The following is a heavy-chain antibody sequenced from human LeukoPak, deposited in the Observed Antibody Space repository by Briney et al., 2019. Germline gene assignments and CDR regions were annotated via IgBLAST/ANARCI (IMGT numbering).Heavy chain of an antibody. CDR1: GGTFSSYA. CDR3: ARLYDSSGYFPYYFDY. V-gene: IGHV1-69*05. J-gene: IGHJ4*02. D-gene: IGHD3-22*01. CDR2: IIPIFGTA. Sequence: ASVKVSCKXSGGTFSSYAISWVRQAPGQGLEWMGGIIPIFGTANYSQKFQGRVTITTDESTSTAYMELSSLRSEDTAVYYCARLYDSSGYFPYYFDYWGQGTLVTVSS.